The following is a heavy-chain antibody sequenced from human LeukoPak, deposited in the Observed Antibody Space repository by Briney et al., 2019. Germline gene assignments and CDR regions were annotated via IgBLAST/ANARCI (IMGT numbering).Heavy chain of an antibody. CDR1: GYTFSSYG. Sequence: SVKVSFKASGYTFSSYGVSWVRQARGQGLEWMGRIIPLLDQRNYVQKFQGRVTFSADKFTTTIYMELGGLKSDDTAVYYCVRSGYDYDWFDPWGQGTLVTVSS. D-gene: IGHD5-12*01. CDR2: IIPLLDQR. CDR3: VRSGYDYDWFDP. V-gene: IGHV1-69*04. J-gene: IGHJ5*02.